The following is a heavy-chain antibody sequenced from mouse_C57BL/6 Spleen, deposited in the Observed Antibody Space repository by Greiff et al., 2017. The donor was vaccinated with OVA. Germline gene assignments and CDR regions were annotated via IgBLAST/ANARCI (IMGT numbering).Heavy chain of an antibody. J-gene: IGHJ3*01. Sequence: VKLQESGPGLVAPSQSLSITCTVSGFSLTSYGVDWVRQSPGKGLEWLGVIWGVGSTNYNSALKSRLSISKDNTKSQVFLKMNRLQTDDTAMYYCASRGSGYVFAYWGQGTLVTVSA. D-gene: IGHD3-2*02. V-gene: IGHV2-6*01. CDR2: IWGVGST. CDR1: GFSLTSYG. CDR3: ASRGSGYVFAY.